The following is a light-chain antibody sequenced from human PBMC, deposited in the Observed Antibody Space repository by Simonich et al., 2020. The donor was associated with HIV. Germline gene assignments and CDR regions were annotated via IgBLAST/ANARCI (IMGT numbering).Light chain of an antibody. V-gene: IGKV1-39*01. CDR3: QQSYSTAPYT. CDR1: QRMNIW. J-gene: IGKJ2*01. Sequence: DIQMTQSPSTLSASVGDRVTNTCRASQRMNIWLAWYQQKPGKAPKLLIHAASSLQSGAPSRFSGGRSGTEFTLTISSLQPEDSATYFCQQSYSTAPYTFGLGTNLEIK. CDR2: AAS.